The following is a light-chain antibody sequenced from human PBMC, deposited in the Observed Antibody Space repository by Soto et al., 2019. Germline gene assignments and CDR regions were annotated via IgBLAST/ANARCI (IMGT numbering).Light chain of an antibody. CDR2: EVR. CDR3: SSYTSSSTLV. CDR1: SSDFGSYNY. Sequence: QSALTQPASVSGSPGQAITISCTGTSSDFGSYNYVSWYQHHPGKAPKLMIYEVRNRPSGVSNRFSGSKSGTTASLTISGRQAEDEADYYCSSYTSSSTLVFGTGTKLTVL. V-gene: IGLV2-14*01. J-gene: IGLJ1*01.